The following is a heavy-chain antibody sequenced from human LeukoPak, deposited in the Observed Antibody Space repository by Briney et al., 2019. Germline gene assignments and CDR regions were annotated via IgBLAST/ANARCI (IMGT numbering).Heavy chain of an antibody. CDR1: GYTFTSYY. Sequence: ASVKVSCKASGYTFTSYYMHWVRQAPGQGLEWMGIINPSGGSTSYAQKFQGRVTMTRDTSTSTVYMELSSLRSEDTAVYYCARENSLRDERWLQAMGDYFDYWGQGTLVTVSS. V-gene: IGHV1-46*01. J-gene: IGHJ4*02. CDR2: INPSGGST. CDR3: ARENSLRDERWLQAMGDYFDY. D-gene: IGHD5-24*01.